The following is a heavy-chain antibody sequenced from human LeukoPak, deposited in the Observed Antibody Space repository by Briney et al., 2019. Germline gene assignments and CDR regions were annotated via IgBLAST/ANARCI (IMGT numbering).Heavy chain of an antibody. Sequence: PGGSLRLSCAASGFTFSSYAMSWVRPAPGKGLEWVSGIIYGGDNTYYADFVKGRFTISRDNSKNTLYLQMNSLRAEDTAIYYCAKAAGGNRPQDYWGQGTLVTVSS. CDR1: GFTFSSYA. CDR3: AKAAGGNRPQDY. V-gene: IGHV3-23*01. CDR2: IIYGGDNT. J-gene: IGHJ4*02. D-gene: IGHD4-23*01.